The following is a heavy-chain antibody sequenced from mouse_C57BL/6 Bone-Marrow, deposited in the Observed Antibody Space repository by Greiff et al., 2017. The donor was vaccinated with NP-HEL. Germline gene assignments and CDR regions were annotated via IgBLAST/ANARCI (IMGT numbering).Heavy chain of an antibody. V-gene: IGHV1-55*01. CDR1: GYTFTSYW. Sequence: QVHVKQSGAELVKPGASVKMSCKASGYTFTSYWITWVKQRPGQGLEWIGDIYPGSGSTNYNEKFKSKATLTVDTSSSTAYMQLSSLTSEDSAVYYCARRYVDVWGTGTTVTVSS. CDR3: ARRYVDV. J-gene: IGHJ1*03. CDR2: IYPGSGST.